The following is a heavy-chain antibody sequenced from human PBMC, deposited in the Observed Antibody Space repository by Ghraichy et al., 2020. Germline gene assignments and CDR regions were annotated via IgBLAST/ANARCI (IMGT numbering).Heavy chain of an antibody. CDR1: GYTFTNYY. CDR2: INVSSGKT. J-gene: IGHJ4*02. CDR3: ARAEVVDYYDY. Sequence: VKVSCKASGYTFTNYYIAWVRQAPGQGPEWMGIINVSSGKTNYAQKFQGRVTMTRDTSTSTVYMELNSLRSDDTAVFYCARAEVVDYYDYWGQGSQVTVSS. V-gene: IGHV1-46*01.